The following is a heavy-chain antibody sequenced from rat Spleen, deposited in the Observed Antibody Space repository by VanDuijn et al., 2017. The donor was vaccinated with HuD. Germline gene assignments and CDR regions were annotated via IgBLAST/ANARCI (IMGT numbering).Heavy chain of an antibody. CDR1: GFTFSDYY. V-gene: IGHV5-22*01. CDR3: ARAGYYDGYYDDYVMDA. Sequence: EVQLVESDGGLVQPGRSMKLSCAASGFTFSDYYMAWVRQAPKKGLEWVASISYDGGNTYYRDSVKGRFTVSRDNAKSSLYLQMNSLRSEDTATYYCARAGYYDGYYDDYVMDAWGQGASVTVSS. CDR2: ISYDGGNT. J-gene: IGHJ4*01. D-gene: IGHD1-12*03.